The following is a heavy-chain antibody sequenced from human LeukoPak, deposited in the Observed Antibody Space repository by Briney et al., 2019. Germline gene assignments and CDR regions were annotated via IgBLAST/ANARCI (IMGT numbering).Heavy chain of an antibody. CDR1: GYTFTSYG. CDR3: ARGSYYYDSSGYNY. J-gene: IGHJ4*02. CDR2: ISAYNGNT. V-gene: IGHV1-18*01. D-gene: IGHD3-22*01. Sequence: ASVKVSCKASGYTFTSYGISWVRQAPGQGLELMGWISAYNGNTNYAQKLQGRVTMPTDTSTSTAYMELRSLRSDDTAVYYCARGSYYYDSSGYNYWGQGTLVTVSS.